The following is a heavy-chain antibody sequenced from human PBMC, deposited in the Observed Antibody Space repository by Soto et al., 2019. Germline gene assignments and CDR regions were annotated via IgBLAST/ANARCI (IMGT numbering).Heavy chain of an antibody. CDR2: IYHGGST. D-gene: IGHD3-16*01. V-gene: IGHV4-30-2*01. J-gene: IGHJ6*02. CDR1: GGSILSGDQS. CDR3: ARGAVGDGMDV. Sequence: QLKLQESGSGLLKPSQTLSLTCAVSGGSILSGDQSWNWYRQAPGKGLVWIGYIYHGGSTFYNPFLGSRATISFDKSENLCSLNLRSVTAADTALYFCARGAVGDGMDVWGQGTSVTVSS.